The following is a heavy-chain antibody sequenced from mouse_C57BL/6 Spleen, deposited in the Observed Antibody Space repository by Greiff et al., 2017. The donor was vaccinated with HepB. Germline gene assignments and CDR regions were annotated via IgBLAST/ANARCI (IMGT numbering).Heavy chain of an antibody. CDR3: ARSKMARTAWFAY. V-gene: IGHV5-4*01. CDR2: ISDGGSYT. D-gene: IGHD2-3*01. Sequence: EVQVVESGGGLVKPGGSLKLSCAASGFTFSSYAMSWVRQTPEKRLEWVATISDGGSYTYYPDNVKGRFTISRDNAKNNLYLQMSHLKSEDTAMYYCARSKMARTAWFAYWGQGTLVTVSA. J-gene: IGHJ3*01. CDR1: GFTFSSYA.